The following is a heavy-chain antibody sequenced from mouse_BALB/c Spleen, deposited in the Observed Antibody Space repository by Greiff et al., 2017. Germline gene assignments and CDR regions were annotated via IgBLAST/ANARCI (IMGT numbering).Heavy chain of an antibody. D-gene: IGHD2-2*01. CDR2: ISSGGSYT. CDR3: AREEGYLYAMDY. Sequence: DVQLVESGGDLVKPGGSLKLSCAASGFTFSSYGMSWVRQTPDKRLEWVATISSGGSYTYYPDSVKGRFTISRDNAKNTLYLQMSSLKSEDTAMYYCAREEGYLYAMDYWGQGTSVTVSS. J-gene: IGHJ4*01. CDR1: GFTFSSYG. V-gene: IGHV5-6*01.